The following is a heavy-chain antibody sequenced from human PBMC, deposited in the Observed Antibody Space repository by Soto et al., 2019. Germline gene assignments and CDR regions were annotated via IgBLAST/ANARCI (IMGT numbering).Heavy chain of an antibody. Sequence: GSLRLSCAASGFTFSSYAMSWVRQAPGKGLEWVSAISGSGGSTYYADSVKGRFTISRDNSKNTLYPQMNSLRAEDTAVYYCAKDGYCSSTSCYDSGMDVWGQGTTVTVSS. V-gene: IGHV3-23*01. D-gene: IGHD2-2*03. CDR2: ISGSGGST. J-gene: IGHJ6*02. CDR1: GFTFSSYA. CDR3: AKDGYCSSTSCYDSGMDV.